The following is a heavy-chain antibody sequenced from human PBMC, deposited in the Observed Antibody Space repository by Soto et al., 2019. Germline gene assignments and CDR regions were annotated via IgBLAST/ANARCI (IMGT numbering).Heavy chain of an antibody. CDR2: IIPILNSV. D-gene: IGHD6-19*01. CDR3: ARDAAVAGTGLHMMDY. Sequence: VASVKVSCKASGGTFSTYTISWVRQAPGQGLEWMGRIIPILNSVNYAQKFQGRVTITADKSTSTAYMELSSLRSEDTAVYYCARDAAVAGTGLHMMDYWGQGTLVTV. CDR1: GGTFSTYT. J-gene: IGHJ4*02. V-gene: IGHV1-69*08.